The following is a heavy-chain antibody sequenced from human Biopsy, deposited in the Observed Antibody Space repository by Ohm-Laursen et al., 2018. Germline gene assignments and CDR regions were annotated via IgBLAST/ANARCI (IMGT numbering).Heavy chain of an antibody. D-gene: IGHD7-27*01. CDR1: GGSISSYY. V-gene: IGHV4-59*08. J-gene: IGHJ6*02. Sequence: GTLSLTCTVSGGSISSYYWSWIRQPPGKGLECIGYIYYSGSTNYSPSLKSRVTMSVDTSKNQFSLKLSSVTAADTAVYYCARLWGGYHFNGMDVWGQGTTVTVSS. CDR2: IYYSGST. CDR3: ARLWGGYHFNGMDV.